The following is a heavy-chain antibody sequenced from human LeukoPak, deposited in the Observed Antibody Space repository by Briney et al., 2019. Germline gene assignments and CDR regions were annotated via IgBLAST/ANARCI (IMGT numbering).Heavy chain of an antibody. Sequence: ASVKVSCKASGYTFTDYYMHWVRQAPGQGLEWMRWIDPNGGGTTYAQKFQGRVTITGDTSISTACMELGSLRSDDTAVYYCANSFDSSGYFSFDYWGQGTLVTVSS. J-gene: IGHJ4*02. CDR3: ANSFDSSGYFSFDY. V-gene: IGHV1-2*02. CDR1: GYTFTDYY. D-gene: IGHD3-22*01. CDR2: IDPNGGGT.